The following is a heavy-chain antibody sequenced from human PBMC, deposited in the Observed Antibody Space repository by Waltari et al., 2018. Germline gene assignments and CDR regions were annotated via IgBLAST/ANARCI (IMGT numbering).Heavy chain of an antibody. V-gene: IGHV3-7*03. CDR1: GFTFSSNW. D-gene: IGHD7-27*01. Sequence: EVQLVDSGGGLVQPGGSLRRTCAASGFTFSSNWMSLVRQAPGGGLEWLANIKPDGSQQYYVDSVRGRFSISRDNAKNSLYLQLNSLRAEDTAIYYCARDVNWGWDFWGQGTLVTVSS. J-gene: IGHJ4*02. CDR3: ARDVNWGWDF. CDR2: IKPDGSQQ.